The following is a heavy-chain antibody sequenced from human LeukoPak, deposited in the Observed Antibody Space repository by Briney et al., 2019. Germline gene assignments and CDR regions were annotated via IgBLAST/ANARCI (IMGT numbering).Heavy chain of an antibody. CDR3: ARVRIVGATTVDY. D-gene: IGHD1-26*01. CDR2: MNPNSGNT. Sequence: GASVKVSCKASGYSFTTYDINWVRQATGQGLEWMGWMNPNSGNTGYAQRFQGRATMTRDTSISTAYMELNSLTSEDTAVYYCARVRIVGATTVDYWGQGTLVTVSS. V-gene: IGHV1-8*01. CDR1: GYSFTTYD. J-gene: IGHJ4*02.